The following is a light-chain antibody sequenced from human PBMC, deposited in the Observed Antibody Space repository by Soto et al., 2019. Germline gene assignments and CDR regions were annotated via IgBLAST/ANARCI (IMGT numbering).Light chain of an antibody. CDR1: QSISSY. CDR2: AAS. J-gene: IGKJ1*01. CDR3: QHHNSYSQT. Sequence: DIQMTQSPSSLSASVGDRVTITYRASQSISSYLNWYQQKPGKAPKLLIYAASSLQSGVPSRFSGSGSGTDFTLTISSLQPDDFGTYFCQHHNSYSQTFGQGTKVDIK. V-gene: IGKV1-39*01.